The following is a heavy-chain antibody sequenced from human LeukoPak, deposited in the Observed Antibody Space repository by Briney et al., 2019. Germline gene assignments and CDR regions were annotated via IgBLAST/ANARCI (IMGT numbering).Heavy chain of an antibody. D-gene: IGHD2-2*03. J-gene: IGHJ5*02. Sequence: SETLSLTCTVSGGSMSNFYWTWIRQPPGKGLEWIGNIYYSGSTKYNPSLKSRVTISVDTSKNQFSLNLSSVTAADTAVYYCAREDGYCSSTSCNNWFDPWGQGALVTVSS. V-gene: IGHV4-59*01. CDR3: AREDGYCSSTSCNNWFDP. CDR1: GGSMSNFY. CDR2: IYYSGST.